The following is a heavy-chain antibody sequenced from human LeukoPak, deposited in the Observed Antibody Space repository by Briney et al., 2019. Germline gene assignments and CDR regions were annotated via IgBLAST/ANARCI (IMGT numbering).Heavy chain of an antibody. D-gene: IGHD3-3*01. J-gene: IGHJ4*02. V-gene: IGHV3-43*02. CDR2: ISGDGGDT. Sequence: PGGSLRLSCAASGFTFDDYAMHWVRKAPGKGLEWVSLISGDGGDTSYADSVKGRFTISRDNSKNSLYLQMNSLTTEDTALYYCTKGIGGSGYYGVDYWGQGTLVTVSS. CDR1: GFTFDDYA. CDR3: TKGIGGSGYYGVDY.